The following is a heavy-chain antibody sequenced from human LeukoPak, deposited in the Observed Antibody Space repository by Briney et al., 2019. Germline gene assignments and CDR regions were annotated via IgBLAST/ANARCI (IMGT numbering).Heavy chain of an antibody. Sequence: GGSLRLSCAASGFTVSSNYMSWVRQAPGKGLEWVSVIYSGGSTYYADSVKGRFTISRDNSKNTLYLQMNSLRAEDTAVYYCARGWGYCSSTSCPLYYWGQGTLVTVSS. CDR2: IYSGGST. CDR3: ARGWGYCSSTSCPLYY. V-gene: IGHV3-53*01. D-gene: IGHD2-2*01. CDR1: GFTVSSNY. J-gene: IGHJ4*02.